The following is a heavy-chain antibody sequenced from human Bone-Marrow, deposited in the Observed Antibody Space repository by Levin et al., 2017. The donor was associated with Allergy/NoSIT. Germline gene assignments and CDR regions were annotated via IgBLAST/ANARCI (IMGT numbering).Heavy chain of an antibody. V-gene: IGHV3-23*01. Sequence: GESLKISCAGSGFTFSSYAMHWVRQAPGKGLEWVSGITGTGGSANYADSVKGRFTISRDNFNNTVFLQMNSLRAEDTALYYCAKDIYAWAFDLWGQGTVVTVSS. CDR3: AKDIYAWAFDL. CDR1: GFTFSSYA. J-gene: IGHJ3*01. CDR2: ITGTGGSA. D-gene: IGHD2/OR15-2a*01.